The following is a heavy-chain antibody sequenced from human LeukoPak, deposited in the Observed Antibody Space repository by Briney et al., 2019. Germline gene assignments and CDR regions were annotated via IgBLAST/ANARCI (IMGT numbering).Heavy chain of an antibody. CDR1: GGSISSYY. V-gene: IGHV4-59*08. Sequence: SETLSLTCTVSGGSISSYYWSWIRQPPGKGLEWIGYIYYSGSTNYNPSLKSRVTISVDTSKNQFSLKLGSVTAADTAVYYCARQGVGYYDSSGPGSYYYYGMDVWGQGTTVTVSS. CDR2: IYYSGST. J-gene: IGHJ6*02. D-gene: IGHD3-22*01. CDR3: ARQGVGYYDSSGPGSYYYYGMDV.